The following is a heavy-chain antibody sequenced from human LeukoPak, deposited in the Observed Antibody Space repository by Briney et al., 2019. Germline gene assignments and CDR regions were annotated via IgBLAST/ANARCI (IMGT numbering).Heavy chain of an antibody. D-gene: IGHD5-18*01. CDR3: ARGESGYSYGPPWY. Sequence: SQTLSLTCTVFGDSISSSDYYWSWIRQPPGKGLEWIGYIYYSGSTNYNPSLKSRVTISVDTSKNQFSLKLNSVTAADTAVYYCARGESGYSYGPPWYWGQGTLVTVSS. CDR1: GDSISSSDYY. J-gene: IGHJ4*02. V-gene: IGHV4-30-4*08. CDR2: IYYSGST.